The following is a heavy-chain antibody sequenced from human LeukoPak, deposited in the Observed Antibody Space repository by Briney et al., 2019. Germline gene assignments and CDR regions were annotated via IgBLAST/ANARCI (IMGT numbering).Heavy chain of an antibody. J-gene: IGHJ4*02. CDR2: IIPIFGTA. CDR3: ARAPGVVAPFDY. Sequence: GASVKVSCEASGGTFSSYAISWVRQAPGQGLEWMGGIIPIFGTANYAQKFQGRVTITTDESTSTAYMELSSLRSEDTAVYYCARAPGVVAPFDYWGQGTLVTVSS. D-gene: IGHD2-2*01. V-gene: IGHV1-69*05. CDR1: GGTFSSYA.